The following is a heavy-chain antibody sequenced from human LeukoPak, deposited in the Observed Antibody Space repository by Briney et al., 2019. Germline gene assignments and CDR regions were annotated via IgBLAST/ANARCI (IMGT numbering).Heavy chain of an antibody. CDR2: ISYDGSNK. CDR1: GFTFSSYG. CDR3: VRDNPRCCGVVPANIDDY. Sequence: GGSLRLSCAASGFTFSSYGMHWVRQAPGKGLEWVAVISYDGSNKYYADSVKGRFTISRDNSKNTLYLQMNSLRAEDTAVYYCVRDNPRCCGVVPANIDDYWGQGTLVTVSS. D-gene: IGHD2-15*01. J-gene: IGHJ4*02. V-gene: IGHV3-30*03.